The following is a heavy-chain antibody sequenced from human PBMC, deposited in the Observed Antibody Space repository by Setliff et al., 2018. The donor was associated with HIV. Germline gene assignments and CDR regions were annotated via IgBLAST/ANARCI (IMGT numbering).Heavy chain of an antibody. CDR1: GFTFSNYA. Sequence: GGSLRLSCAASGFTFSNYAMSWVRQAPGEGLEWVSAILSTGERTFYADSVKGRFTISRDNSKNTVYLQMNSLRVEDTAVYYCAKDLLASFGEPYPPPANWFDPWGQGTLVTVSS. V-gene: IGHV3-23*01. CDR2: ILSTGERT. J-gene: IGHJ5*02. D-gene: IGHD3-10*01. CDR3: AKDLLASFGEPYPPPANWFDP.